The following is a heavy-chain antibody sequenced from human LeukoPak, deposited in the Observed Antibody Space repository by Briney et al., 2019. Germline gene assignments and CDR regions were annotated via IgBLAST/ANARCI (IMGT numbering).Heavy chain of an antibody. CDR3: ATFRLSPYGSGSYSRRNYYYYGMNV. Sequence: GASVKVSSKVFGYTLTELSMHWVRQAPGKGLEWMGGFDPEDGETIYAQKFQGRVTMTEDTSTDTAYMELSSLRSEDTAVYYCATFRLSPYGSGSYSRRNYYYYGMNVWGQGTTVTVSS. CDR1: GYTLTELS. CDR2: FDPEDGET. D-gene: IGHD3-10*01. V-gene: IGHV1-24*01. J-gene: IGHJ6*02.